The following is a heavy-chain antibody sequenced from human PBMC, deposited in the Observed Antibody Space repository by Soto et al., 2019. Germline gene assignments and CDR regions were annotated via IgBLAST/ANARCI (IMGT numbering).Heavy chain of an antibody. CDR3: TTDPPTTNYYYYYGMDV. CDR1: GFTFSNAW. Sequence: PGGSLRLSCAASGFTFSNAWMSWVRQAPGKGLEWVGRIKSKTDGGTTDYAAPVKGRFTISRDDSKNTLYLQMNSLKTEDTAVYYCTTDPPTTNYYYYYGMDVWGQGTTVTVSS. CDR2: IKSKTDGGTT. D-gene: IGHD1-26*01. J-gene: IGHJ6*02. V-gene: IGHV3-15*01.